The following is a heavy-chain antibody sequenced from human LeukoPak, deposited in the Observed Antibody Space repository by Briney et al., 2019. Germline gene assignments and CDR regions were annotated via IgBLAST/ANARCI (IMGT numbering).Heavy chain of an antibody. CDR3: ARDRYTSI. D-gene: IGHD3-16*02. CDR2: ISSSGITI. Sequence: GGSLRLSCAASGFTFSDYYMTWSRQAPGKGLEWVSYISSSGITICYANSVKGRFTISRDNAKNSLYLQMNSLRAEDTAVYYCARDRYTSIWGQGTLVTVSS. V-gene: IGHV3-11*04. J-gene: IGHJ4*02. CDR1: GFTFSDYY.